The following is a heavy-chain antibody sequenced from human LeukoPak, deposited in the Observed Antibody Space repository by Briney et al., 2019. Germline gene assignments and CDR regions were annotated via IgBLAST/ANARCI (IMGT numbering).Heavy chain of an antibody. V-gene: IGHV3-7*01. CDR1: GFTFSDLW. J-gene: IGHJ4*02. CDR3: AMPTREPRY. CDR2: LNSDGNVK. Sequence: GGSLRLSCVASGFTFSDLWMSWVRQAPGKGLEWVAALNSDGNVKWYVDSVKGRFTISKDNAQNSLFLQMNSLSAEDTAVYYCAMPTREPRYWGQGTRVTVSS.